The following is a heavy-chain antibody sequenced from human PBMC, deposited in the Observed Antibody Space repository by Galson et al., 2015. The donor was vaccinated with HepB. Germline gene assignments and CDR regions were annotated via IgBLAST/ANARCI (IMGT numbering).Heavy chain of an antibody. Sequence: SLRLSCAASGFTFSSYSMNWVRQAPGKGLELVSYLGPSSTTIYYADSVKGRFTISRDNARNSLYLQMNSLRVEDTAVYYCVRDHSHAFDIWGQGTMVTVSS. CDR3: VRDHSHAFDI. D-gene: IGHD1-26*01. J-gene: IGHJ3*02. V-gene: IGHV3-48*01. CDR1: GFTFSSYS. CDR2: LGPSSTTI.